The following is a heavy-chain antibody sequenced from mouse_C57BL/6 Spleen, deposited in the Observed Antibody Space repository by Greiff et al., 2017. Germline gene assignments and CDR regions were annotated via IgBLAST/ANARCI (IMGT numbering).Heavy chain of an antibody. D-gene: IGHD2-2*01. V-gene: IGHV1-54*01. J-gene: IGHJ3*01. CDR1: GYAFTNYL. CDR2: INPGSGGT. Sequence: QVQLKQSGAELVRPGTSVKVSCKASGYAFTNYLIEWVKQRPGQGLEWIGVINPGSGGTNYNEKFKGKATLTADKSSSTAYMQLSRLTSEDSAVYFCARSSGGYGFAYWGQGTLVTVSA. CDR3: ARSSGGYGFAY.